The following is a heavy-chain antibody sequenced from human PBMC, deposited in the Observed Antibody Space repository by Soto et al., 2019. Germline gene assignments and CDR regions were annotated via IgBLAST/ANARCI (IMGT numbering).Heavy chain of an antibody. CDR3: ARGKGMEENYFYDGLDI. CDR1: GYTFSTYA. J-gene: IGHJ6*02. Sequence: ASVKVSCKASGYTFSTYAMHWVRQAPGQSLEWMGWLNGGTGQTRYSQKFQDRVIITRDTSASTGYMELSSLTSEDTAVYYCARGKGMEENYFYDGLDIWGQGTTVTVSS. V-gene: IGHV1-3*01. D-gene: IGHD1-1*01. CDR2: LNGGTGQT.